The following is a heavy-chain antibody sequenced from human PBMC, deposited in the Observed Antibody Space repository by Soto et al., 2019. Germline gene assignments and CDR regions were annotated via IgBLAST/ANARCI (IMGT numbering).Heavy chain of an antibody. CDR1: GFTFSHYG. D-gene: IGHD5-18*01. CDR3: AKDKGYSYGRLSWYFDI. CDR2: ISYDESNQ. Sequence: QEQLVESGGGVVQPGRSLRLSCAASGFTFSHYGIHWVRQAPGKGLEWVAVISYDESNQYYADSVKGRFTISRDNSKNTLYLQMNSLTAEDTAVYYCAKDKGYSYGRLSWYFDIWGRGTLVTVSS. V-gene: IGHV3-30*18. J-gene: IGHJ2*01.